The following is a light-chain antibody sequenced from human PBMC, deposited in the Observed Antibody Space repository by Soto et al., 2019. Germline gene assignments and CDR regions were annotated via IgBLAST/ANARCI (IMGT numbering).Light chain of an antibody. J-gene: IGKJ2*01. CDR3: QQYKWWHPTHT. CDR1: ENVNSN. Sequence: EAVMTQSPATLSVSLGERASLSCRASENVNSNVVWLQQKPGQAPRVLIHGAFTRATGIPDRFSGSGSGTDSTLTISSLQSEDFAVDDCQQYKWWHPTHTFGQGTKLEI. V-gene: IGKV3-15*01. CDR2: GAF.